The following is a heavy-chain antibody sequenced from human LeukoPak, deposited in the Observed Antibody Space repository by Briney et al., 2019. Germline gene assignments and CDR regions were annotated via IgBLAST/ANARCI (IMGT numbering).Heavy chain of an antibody. Sequence: PGGSLRLSCAASGFTFSSYGMHWVRQAPGKGLEWVAAISYDGSNKYYADSVKGRFTISRDNSKNTLYLQMNSLKTEDTAVYYCTTAGYSRYAGGQGTLVTVSS. J-gene: IGHJ4*02. D-gene: IGHD6-13*01. CDR1: GFTFSSYG. CDR3: TTAGYSRYA. CDR2: ISYDGSNK. V-gene: IGHV3-30*03.